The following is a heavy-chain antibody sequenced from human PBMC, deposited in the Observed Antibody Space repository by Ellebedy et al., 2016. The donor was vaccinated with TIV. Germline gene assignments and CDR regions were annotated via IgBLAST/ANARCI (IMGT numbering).Heavy chain of an antibody. Sequence: MPSETLSLTCAVSGGSINNYYWSWIRQSPGKGLEWMAYIFYSGTTSYNPSLQSRLTIAVDTSKNQFSLRLSSVTAADTDVYYCARYCKSDTCSQKSFDSWGPGTLVTVSS. CDR3: ARYCKSDTCSQKSFDS. D-gene: IGHD2/OR15-2a*01. J-gene: IGHJ4*02. CDR1: GGSINNYY. V-gene: IGHV4-59*01. CDR2: IFYSGTT.